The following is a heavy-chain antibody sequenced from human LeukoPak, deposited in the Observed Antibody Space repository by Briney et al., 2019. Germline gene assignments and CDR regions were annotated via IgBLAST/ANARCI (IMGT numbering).Heavy chain of an antibody. CDR3: AKDRLRTLARYYLFDY. V-gene: IGHV3-23*01. J-gene: IGHJ4*02. CDR1: GFTFSSYA. CDR2: LSGSGGST. D-gene: IGHD3-10*01. Sequence: GGSLRLSCAASGFTFSSYAMSWVRQAPGKGLEWVSALSGSGGSTYYADSVKGRFTISRDNSKNTLYLQMNSLRAEDTAVYYCAKDRLRTLARYYLFDYWGQGTLVSVSS.